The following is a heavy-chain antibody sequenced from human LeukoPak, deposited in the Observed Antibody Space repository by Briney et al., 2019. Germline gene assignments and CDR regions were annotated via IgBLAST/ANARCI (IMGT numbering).Heavy chain of an antibody. Sequence: GGSLTLSCAASVFAFNVYAMTWVRQAPGKGPEWVSTIGDPTSRYYADSVKGRFIISRDDSKNTLFLQMNSLRADDTALYYCAKDAFSGNGIYDPPDIWGQGTMVTVSS. D-gene: IGHD1-1*01. CDR1: VFAFNVYA. CDR3: AKDAFSGNGIYDPPDI. V-gene: IGHV3-23*01. J-gene: IGHJ3*02. CDR2: IGDPTSR.